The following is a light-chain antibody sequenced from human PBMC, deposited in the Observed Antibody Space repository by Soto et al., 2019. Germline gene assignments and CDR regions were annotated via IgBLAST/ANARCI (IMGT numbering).Light chain of an antibody. V-gene: IGKV3-15*01. CDR3: QHYDVWPLT. CDR2: DAS. CDR1: HSVSSH. J-gene: IGKJ1*01. Sequence: EIVLTQSPATLSVSPGGGATLSCRASHSVSSHLAWYQQKPGQGPRLLIYDASTRATGIPARFSGSGSGTEFTLTISSLQSEDFGVYYCQHYDVWPLTFGQGTKVDIK.